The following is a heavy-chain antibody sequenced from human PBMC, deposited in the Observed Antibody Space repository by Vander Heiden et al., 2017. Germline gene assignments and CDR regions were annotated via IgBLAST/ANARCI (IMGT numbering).Heavy chain of an antibody. D-gene: IGHD2-2*01. CDR3: AREGEQVVPAAALGAVDY. V-gene: IGHV1-2*02. CDR1: GYTFTGSY. CDR2: INPNSGGT. Sequence: QVQLVQSGAEGKKPGASVKVSCKASGYTFTGSYMHWWRQAPGQGLEWMGWINPNSGGTNYAQKFQGRVTMTRDTSISTAYMEPSRLRSDDTAVYYCAREGEQVVPAAALGAVDYWGQGTLVTVSS. J-gene: IGHJ4*02.